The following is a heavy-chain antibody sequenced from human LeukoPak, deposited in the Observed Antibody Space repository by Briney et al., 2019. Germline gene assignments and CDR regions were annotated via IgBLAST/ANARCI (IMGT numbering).Heavy chain of an antibody. CDR3: ARGYSSSWYKGYYFDY. Sequence: SETLSLTCTVSGYSISSGYYWGWIRQPPGKGLEWIGSIYHSGSTYYNPSLKSRVTISVDSSKNQFSLKLSSVTVADTAVYYCARGYSSSWYKGYYFDYWGQGTLVTVSS. J-gene: IGHJ4*02. CDR2: IYHSGST. V-gene: IGHV4-38-2*02. CDR1: GYSISSGYY. D-gene: IGHD6-13*01.